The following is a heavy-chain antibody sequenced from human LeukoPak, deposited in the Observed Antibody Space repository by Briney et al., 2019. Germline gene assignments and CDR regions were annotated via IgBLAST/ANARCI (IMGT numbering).Heavy chain of an antibody. Sequence: SETLSLTCTVSGGXISSYYCSWIRQPPGKGLEWIGYIYYSGTTNYNPSLKSRVTISVDTSKNQFSLKLSSVTAADTAVYYCARNYFDSSAFPRAFDVWGQGTTVTVSS. CDR1: GGXISSYY. D-gene: IGHD3-22*01. CDR2: IYYSGTT. CDR3: ARNYFDSSAFPRAFDV. V-gene: IGHV4-59*01. J-gene: IGHJ3*01.